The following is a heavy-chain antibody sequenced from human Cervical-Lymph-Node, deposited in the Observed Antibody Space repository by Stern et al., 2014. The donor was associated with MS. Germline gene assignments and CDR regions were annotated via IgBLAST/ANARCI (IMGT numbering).Heavy chain of an antibody. J-gene: IGHJ3*01. D-gene: IGHD3-10*01. Sequence: QLQLQESGPGLVKPSETLSLTCTVSGGSLSSSFWSWIRQSPGKGLEWIGYTSHTGSTTNNPSLKGRVTISLDTSKNQFSLRLSSVTAADTALYYCARDKSGTYWAFDLWGHGTMVTVSS. CDR2: TSHTGST. CDR3: ARDKSGTYWAFDL. V-gene: IGHV4-59*01. CDR1: GGSLSSSF.